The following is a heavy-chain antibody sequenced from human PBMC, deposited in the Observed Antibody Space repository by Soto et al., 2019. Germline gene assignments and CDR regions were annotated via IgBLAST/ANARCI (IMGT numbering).Heavy chain of an antibody. V-gene: IGHV4-59*01. D-gene: IGHD5-12*01. Sequence: SETLSLTCTVSGGSISSYYWSWIRQPPGKGLEWIGYIYYSGSTNYNPSLKSRVTISVDTSKNQFSLKLSSVTAADTAVYYCARSIDGYTFDYWGQGTLVTVSS. J-gene: IGHJ4*02. CDR3: ARSIDGYTFDY. CDR1: GGSISSYY. CDR2: IYYSGST.